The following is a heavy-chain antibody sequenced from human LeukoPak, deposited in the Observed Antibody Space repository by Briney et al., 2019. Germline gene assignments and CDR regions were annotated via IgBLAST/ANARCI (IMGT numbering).Heavy chain of an antibody. CDR1: GFTFDDYA. CDR3: AKGKYSSGWYGAFDI. J-gene: IGHJ3*02. V-gene: IGHV3-9*01. D-gene: IGHD6-19*01. Sequence: GGSLRLSCAASGFTFDDYAMHWVRQAPGKGLEWVSGISWNSGSIGYADSVKGRFTISRDNAKNSLYLQMNSLRAEDTALYYCAKGKYSSGWYGAFDIWGQRTMVTVSS. CDR2: ISWNSGSI.